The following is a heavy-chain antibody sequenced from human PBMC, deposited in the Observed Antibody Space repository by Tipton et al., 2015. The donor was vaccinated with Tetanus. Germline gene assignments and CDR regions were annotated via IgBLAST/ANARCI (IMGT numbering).Heavy chain of an antibody. CDR3: ARVQEQRIYYYGMDV. Sequence: QSGAEVKEPGASVKVSCKASGYNFVNFGISWERQAPGQGLEWMGWISAYNGKTKYAQRLQGRVTMTTDRSASTAYMDLRRLRSDDTAVYYCARVQEQRIYYYGMDVWGQGTTVTVSS. CDR1: GYNFVNFG. V-gene: IGHV1-18*01. D-gene: IGHD6-25*01. J-gene: IGHJ6*02. CDR2: ISAYNGKT.